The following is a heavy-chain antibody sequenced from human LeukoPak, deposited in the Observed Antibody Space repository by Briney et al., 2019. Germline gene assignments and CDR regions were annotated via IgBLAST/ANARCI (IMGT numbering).Heavy chain of an antibody. CDR1: GYTFTSYA. Sequence: ASVKVSCKASGYTFTSYAISWVRQAPGQGLEWMGWISASNGNTKYAQKLQGRVTMTTDTSTSTAYMELRSLRSDDTAVYYCARGNYCSGGSCYDGAFDYWGQGTLVTVSS. CDR2: ISASNGNT. CDR3: ARGNYCSGGSCYDGAFDY. D-gene: IGHD2-15*01. J-gene: IGHJ4*02. V-gene: IGHV1-18*01.